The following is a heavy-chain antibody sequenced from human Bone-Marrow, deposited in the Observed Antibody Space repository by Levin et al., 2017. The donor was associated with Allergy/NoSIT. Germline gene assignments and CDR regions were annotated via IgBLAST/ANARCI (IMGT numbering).Heavy chain of an antibody. CDR3: AKDGAAASDPLFFDS. CDR2: ISANGGTT. Sequence: QTSETLSLTCAASGFTFMNYAMTWVRQAPGKGLEWVSTISANGGTTYYRDSVKGRFTISRDNSKNTLYLQMDSLRADDTAVYFCAKDGAAASDPLFFDSWGQGALVTVSS. CDR1: GFTFMNYA. V-gene: IGHV3-23*01. D-gene: IGHD6-13*01. J-gene: IGHJ4*02.